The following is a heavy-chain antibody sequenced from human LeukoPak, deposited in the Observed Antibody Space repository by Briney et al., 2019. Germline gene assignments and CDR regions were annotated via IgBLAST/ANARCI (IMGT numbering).Heavy chain of an antibody. CDR3: ATIYCSGGTCHYFDY. V-gene: IGHV3-7*03. CDR2: IKPDGSQK. J-gene: IGHJ4*02. D-gene: IGHD2-15*01. CDR1: GFTFSYYR. Sequence: GGSLRLSCAASGFTFSYYRMSWVRQAPGKGLEWVANIKPDGSQKYYVDSVKGRFTISRDNAKNSLYLQMNSLRAEDTAVYYCATIYCSGGTCHYFDYWGQGTLVTVSS.